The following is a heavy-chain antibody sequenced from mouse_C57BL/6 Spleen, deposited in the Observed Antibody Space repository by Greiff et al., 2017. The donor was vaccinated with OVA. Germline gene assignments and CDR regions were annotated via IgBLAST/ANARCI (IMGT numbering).Heavy chain of an antibody. CDR2: ISSGSSTI. CDR3: ARQGLLLRSWFAY. CDR1: GFTFSDYG. J-gene: IGHJ3*01. V-gene: IGHV5-17*01. Sequence: EVQLVESGGGLVKPGGSLKLSCAASGFTFSDYGMHWVRQAPEKGLEWVAYISSGSSTIYYADTVKGRFTISRDNAKNTLFLQMTSLRSEDTAMYYCARQGLLLRSWFAYWGQGTLVTVSA. D-gene: IGHD1-1*01.